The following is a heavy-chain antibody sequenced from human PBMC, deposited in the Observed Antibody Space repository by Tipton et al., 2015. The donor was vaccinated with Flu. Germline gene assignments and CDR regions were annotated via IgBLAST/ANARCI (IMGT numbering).Heavy chain of an antibody. CDR1: GGTFTTYA. J-gene: IGHJ4*02. CDR2: VIPMFRSA. Sequence: QSEPEVKRPGSSVKVSCKASGGTFTTYAISWVRQAPGQGLEWMGRVIPMFRSANYAQKFQGRVTLSADQSTGTAYVQLSSLRPEDTAVYYCAREGSEHYDSTAQAPFDFWGQGTLVTVSS. V-gene: IGHV1-69*15. CDR3: AREGSEHYDSTAQAPFDF. D-gene: IGHD3-22*01.